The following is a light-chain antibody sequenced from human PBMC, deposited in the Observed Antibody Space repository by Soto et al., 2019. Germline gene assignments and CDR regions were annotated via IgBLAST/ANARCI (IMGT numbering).Light chain of an antibody. J-gene: IGKJ5*01. CDR1: QSVSSSY. V-gene: IGKV3-20*01. CDR3: QQYGTSEII. Sequence: IVLTQSPGTLSLSPGERATLSCRASQSVSSSYLAWYQQKPGQAPRLLIYGASSRATGIPDRFSGSGSGTDFTLTIRRLEPEDFAVYYCQQYGTSEIIFGQGTRLEIK. CDR2: GAS.